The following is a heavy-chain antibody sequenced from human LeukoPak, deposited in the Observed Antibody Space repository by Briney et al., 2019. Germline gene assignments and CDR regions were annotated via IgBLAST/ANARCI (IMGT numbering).Heavy chain of an antibody. V-gene: IGHV4-59*01. CDR2: IYYSGST. CDR3: ARLIELREFFDY. CDR1: GGSISSYY. D-gene: IGHD5-18*01. J-gene: IGHJ4*02. Sequence: SETLSLTCTVSGGSISSYYWSWIRQPPGKGLEWIGYIYYSGSTNYNPSLKSRVTISVDTSKNQFSLKMSSVTAADTAVYYCARLIELREFFDYWGQGTLVTVSS.